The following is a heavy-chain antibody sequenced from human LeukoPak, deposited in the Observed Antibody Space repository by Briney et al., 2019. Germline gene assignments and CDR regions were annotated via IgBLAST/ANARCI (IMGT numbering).Heavy chain of an antibody. D-gene: IGHD4-11*01. Sequence: PGGSLILSCAASGFTFSNYAMHWVRQAPGKGLEYVSSISSNGGSTFYANSVKGRFSISRDNSKNTLYLQVGSLRTEDMAVYYRARSKTTTVYDAMDVWGQGTTVTVSS. CDR3: ARSKTTTVYDAMDV. J-gene: IGHJ6*02. CDR2: ISSNGGST. CDR1: GFTFSNYA. V-gene: IGHV3-64*01.